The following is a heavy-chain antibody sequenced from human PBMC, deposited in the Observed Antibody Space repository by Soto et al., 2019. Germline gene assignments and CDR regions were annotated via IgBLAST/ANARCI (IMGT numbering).Heavy chain of an antibody. CDR3: ARGGFGGNPVDY. CDR2: IYPGDFDT. V-gene: IGHV5-51*01. D-gene: IGHD2-15*01. Sequence: PGESRKISCKGSGYRFISSWIGWVRQMPGKGLEWMGTIYPGDFDTRYSPSFQGQVTISADKSISTAYLQWRSLKAADNAMYFCARGGFGGNPVDYWGQGTQVTVS. J-gene: IGHJ4*02. CDR1: GYRFISSW.